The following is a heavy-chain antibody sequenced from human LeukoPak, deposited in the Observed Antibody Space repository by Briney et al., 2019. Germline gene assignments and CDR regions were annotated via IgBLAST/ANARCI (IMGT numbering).Heavy chain of an antibody. CDR3: ASRGYFEFWSGYFQRLEGWFDP. J-gene: IGHJ5*02. CDR1: GFRFSTYW. V-gene: IGHV3-7*01. D-gene: IGHD3-3*01. CDR2: IKQDGSEK. Sequence: PGGSLRLSCAASGFRFSTYWMTWVRQAPGKGLEWVAIIKQDGSEKYYVDSVKGRFTVSRDNAKNSLYLEMNSLRAEDTAVYYCASRGYFEFWSGYFQRLEGWFDPWGQGTLVTVSS.